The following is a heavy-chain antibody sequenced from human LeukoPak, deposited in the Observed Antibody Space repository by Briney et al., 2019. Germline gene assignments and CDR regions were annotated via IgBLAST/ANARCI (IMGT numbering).Heavy chain of an antibody. J-gene: IGHJ4*02. CDR2: ISAYNGNT. CDR1: GYTFTSYG. Sequence: VASVKVSCKASGYTFTSYGTSWVRQAPGQGLEWMGWISAYNGNTNYAQKFQGRVTMTTDTSTSTAYMELRSLRSDDTAVYYCARYYSNYAFDYWGQGTLVTVSS. V-gene: IGHV1-18*01. CDR3: ARYYSNYAFDY. D-gene: IGHD4-11*01.